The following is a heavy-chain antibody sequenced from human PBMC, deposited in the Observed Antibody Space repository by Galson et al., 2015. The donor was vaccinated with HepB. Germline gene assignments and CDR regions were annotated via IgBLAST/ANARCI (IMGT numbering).Heavy chain of an antibody. CDR2: ISYDGSNK. CDR3: ASDTPGGVGATDGSLDY. J-gene: IGHJ4*02. Sequence: SLRLSCAASGFTFSSYAMHWVRQAPGKGLEWVAVISYDGSNKYYADSVKGRFTISRDNSKNTLYLQMNSLRAEDTAVYYWASDTPGGVGATDGSLDYWVQGTLVTVSS. V-gene: IGHV3-30-3*01. D-gene: IGHD1-26*01. CDR1: GFTFSSYA.